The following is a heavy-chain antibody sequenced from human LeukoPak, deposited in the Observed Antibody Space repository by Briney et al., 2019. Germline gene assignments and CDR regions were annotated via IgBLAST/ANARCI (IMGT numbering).Heavy chain of an antibody. Sequence: GSVWVSPTASLYTPSSDVISTVSETPGPGGEGMGWISTYNGETNYAQKLQGRVNMITDTSTSTAYMELRSLRSDDTAVYYCAGVPARNIVVPAAMRLGIRNWFDPWGQGTLVTVSS. V-gene: IGHV1-18*01. CDR3: AGVPARNIVVPAAMRLGIRNWFDP. J-gene: IGHJ5*02. D-gene: IGHD2-2*01. CDR2: ISTYNGET. CDR1: LYTPSSDV.